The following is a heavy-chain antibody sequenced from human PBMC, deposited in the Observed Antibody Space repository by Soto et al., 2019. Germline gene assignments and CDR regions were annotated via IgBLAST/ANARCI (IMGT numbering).Heavy chain of an antibody. CDR2: IFHSGST. D-gene: IGHD4-17*01. V-gene: IGHV4-30-4*01. J-gene: IGHJ2*01. Sequence: QVQLQESGPGLVKPSETLSLTCTVSGGSISGEIYYWSWVRQSPGKGLEWIGYIFHSGSTFYNPSLGSRVTISVDTSKNQFSLRLSSVTAADTAVYYCAREIIPLTTDWYFDLWGRGTLVTVSS. CDR1: GGSISGEIYY. CDR3: AREIIPLTTDWYFDL.